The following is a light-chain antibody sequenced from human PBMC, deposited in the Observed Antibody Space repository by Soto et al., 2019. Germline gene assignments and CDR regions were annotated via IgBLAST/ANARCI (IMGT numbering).Light chain of an antibody. CDR1: SSDVGKYNY. Sequence: QSVLTQPASVYGSPGQSITISCTGTSSDVGKYNYVSWYQQHSAKAPKLMIFEVSNRPSGVSNRFSGSKSGNTASLTISGLQAEDEAEYYCSSYTGSSINTVVFGGGTKVTVL. CDR3: SSYTGSSINTVV. V-gene: IGLV2-14*01. J-gene: IGLJ2*01. CDR2: EVS.